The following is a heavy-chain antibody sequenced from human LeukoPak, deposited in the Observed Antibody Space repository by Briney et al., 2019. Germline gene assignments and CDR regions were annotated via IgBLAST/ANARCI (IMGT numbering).Heavy chain of an antibody. CDR1: GYSISSGYY. CDR2: IYHSGST. D-gene: IGHD4-17*01. CDR3: ARLYDYGDRDY. V-gene: IGHV4-38-2*02. J-gene: IGHJ4*02. Sequence: PSETLSLTCTVSGYSISSGYYWGWIRQPPGKGLEWIGSIYHSGSTYYNPSLKSRVTISVDTSKNQFSLKLSSVTAADTAVYYCARLYDYGDRDYWGQGTLVTVSS.